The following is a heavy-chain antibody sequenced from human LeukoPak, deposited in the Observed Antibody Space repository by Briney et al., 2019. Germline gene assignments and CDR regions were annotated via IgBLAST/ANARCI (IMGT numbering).Heavy chain of an antibody. CDR1: GFSFSIYW. D-gene: IGHD6-13*01. Sequence: PGGSLRLSCAASGFSFSIYWMSWVRQAPGKGLEWVANIKQDGSEKDYVDSLKGRFTISRDNAKNSVYLQMNSLRAEDTAVYYCARIGYSSSSFDYWGQGTLVTVSP. V-gene: IGHV3-7*01. CDR2: IKQDGSEK. CDR3: ARIGYSSSSFDY. J-gene: IGHJ4*02.